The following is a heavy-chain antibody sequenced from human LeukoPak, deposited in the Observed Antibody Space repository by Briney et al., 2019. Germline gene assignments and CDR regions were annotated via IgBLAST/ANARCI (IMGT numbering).Heavy chain of an antibody. CDR1: GGSISSSSYY. J-gene: IGHJ4*02. D-gene: IGHD3-3*01. Sequence: SETLSLTCTVSGGSISSSSYYWGWIRQPPGKGLEWIGTIYYSGSTYYNPSLKSRVTISVDTPKNQFSLKLSSVTAADTAVYYCARDTDFWSGYSYYFDYWGQGTLVTVSS. CDR2: IYYSGST. CDR3: ARDTDFWSGYSYYFDY. V-gene: IGHV4-39*07.